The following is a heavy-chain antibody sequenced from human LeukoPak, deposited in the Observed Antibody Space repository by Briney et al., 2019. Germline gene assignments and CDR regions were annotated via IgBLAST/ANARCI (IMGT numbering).Heavy chain of an antibody. J-gene: IGHJ3*01. CDR1: GFTFTPHA. CDR3: ARDPPMSGYALDV. Sequence: GGSLRLSRAASGFTFTPHAMHWVRQAPGMGLEWVAFIWFDGSNKYYADSVKGRFTISKDNSENTLYLQMNSLRAEDTAVYYCARDPPMSGYALDVWGQGTTVTVSS. V-gene: IGHV3-33*01. D-gene: IGHD3-10*02. CDR2: IWFDGSNK.